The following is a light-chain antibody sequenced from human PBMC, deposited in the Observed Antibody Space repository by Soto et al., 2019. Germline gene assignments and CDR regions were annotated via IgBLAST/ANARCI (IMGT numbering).Light chain of an antibody. CDR1: QSVSGN. J-gene: IGKJ1*01. CDR2: GAS. CDR3: QQYNNWPPS. V-gene: IGKV3-15*01. Sequence: EIVMTQSPATLSVSPGERATLSCRASQSVSGNLAWYQQKPGQAPRLLIYGASTRATGIPARISGSGSGTESTLTISSLQSEDFAVYYCQQYNNWPPSFGQGTKVEIK.